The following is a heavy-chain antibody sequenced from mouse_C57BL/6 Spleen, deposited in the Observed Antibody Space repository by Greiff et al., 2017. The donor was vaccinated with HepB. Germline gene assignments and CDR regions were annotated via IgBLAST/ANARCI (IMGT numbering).Heavy chain of an antibody. CDR2: IRNKANGYTT. J-gene: IGHJ4*01. CDR3: ERYPLRDYAMDY. CDR1: GFTFTDYY. V-gene: IGHV7-3*01. Sequence: EVKLVESGGGLVQPGGSLSLSCAASGFTFTDYYMSWVRQPPGKALEWLGFIRNKANGYTTEYSASVKGRFTISRDNSQSNLYLQMNALRAEDSATYYCERYPLRDYAMDYWGQGTSVTVSS. D-gene: IGHD1-1*01.